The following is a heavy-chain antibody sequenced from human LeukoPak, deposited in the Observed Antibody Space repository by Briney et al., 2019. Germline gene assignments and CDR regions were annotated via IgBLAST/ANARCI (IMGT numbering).Heavy chain of an antibody. CDR3: ASSYCSSTSCFILGGWFDP. V-gene: IGHV1-2*02. Sequence: ASVKVSCKASGYTFTGYYMHWVRQAPGQGLEWMGWINPNSGGTNCAQKFQGRVTMTRDTSISTAYMGLSRLRSDDTAVYYCASSYCSSTSCFILGGWFDPWGQGTLVTVSS. CDR2: INPNSGGT. D-gene: IGHD2-2*01. CDR1: GYTFTGYY. J-gene: IGHJ5*02.